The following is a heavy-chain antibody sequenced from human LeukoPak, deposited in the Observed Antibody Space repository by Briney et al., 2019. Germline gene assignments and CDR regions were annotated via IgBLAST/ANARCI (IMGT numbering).Heavy chain of an antibody. CDR1: GGSISSSNYY. Sequence: KTSETLSLTRTVSGGSISSSNYYWGWIRQPPGKGLEWIGSFYYSGSTYYNPSLKSRVTISVDTSKNQFSLKLTSVIAADTAVYYCARHYDTSRYYYSFDYWGQGTLVTVSS. V-gene: IGHV4-39*01. J-gene: IGHJ4*02. CDR2: FYYSGST. D-gene: IGHD3-22*01. CDR3: ARHYDTSRYYYSFDY.